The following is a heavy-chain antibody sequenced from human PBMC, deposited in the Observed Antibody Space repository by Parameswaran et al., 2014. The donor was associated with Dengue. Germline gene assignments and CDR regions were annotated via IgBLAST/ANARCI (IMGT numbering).Heavy chain of an antibody. CDR3: ARNGLWFRELLRARWFDP. D-gene: IGHD3-10*01. V-gene: IGHV4-34*01. CDR2: INHSGST. Sequence: KGLEWIGEINHSGSTNYNPSLKSRVTISVDTSKNQFSLKLSSVTAADTAVYYCARNGLWFRELLRARWFDPWGQGTLVTVSS. J-gene: IGHJ5*02.